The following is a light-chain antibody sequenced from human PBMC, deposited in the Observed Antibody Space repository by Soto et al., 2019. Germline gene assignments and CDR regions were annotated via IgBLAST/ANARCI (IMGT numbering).Light chain of an antibody. CDR2: GAS. Sequence: EIVLTQSPGTLSLSPGERATLSCRASQSVSSSYLAWYQQKPGQSPRLLIFGASSRVTGTPDRFSGSGSGTDFTLTTSRLEPEDFALYYCQQYDTSPRTFGQGTTAEIK. J-gene: IGKJ1*01. CDR1: QSVSSSY. CDR3: QQYDTSPRT. V-gene: IGKV3-20*01.